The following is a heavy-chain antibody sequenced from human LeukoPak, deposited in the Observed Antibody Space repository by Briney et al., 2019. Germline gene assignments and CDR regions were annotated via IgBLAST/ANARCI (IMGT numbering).Heavy chain of an antibody. J-gene: IGHJ6*03. D-gene: IGHD3-10*01. V-gene: IGHV1-69*06. CDR3: AGSGIAYYYYMDV. CDR2: IIPIFGTA. Sequence: EASVKVSCKASGGTFSSYAISWVRQAPGQGLEWMGGIIPIFGTANYAQKFQGRVTITADKSTSTAYMELSSLRSEDTAVYYCAGSGIAYYYYMDVWGKGTTVTVSS. CDR1: GGTFSSYA.